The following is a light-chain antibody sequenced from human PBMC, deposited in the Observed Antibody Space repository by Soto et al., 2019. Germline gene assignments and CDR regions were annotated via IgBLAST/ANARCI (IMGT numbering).Light chain of an antibody. CDR2: GAS. CDR1: QSVSNNY. V-gene: IGKV3-11*01. CDR3: QQGSTWPWT. J-gene: IGKJ1*01. Sequence: EIVLTQSPGTLSLSPGERATLSCRASQSVSNNYLAWYQQKPGQAPRLLIYGASNRATGIPARFSGSGSGTDFTLIISSLEPEDFAFYFCQQGSTWPWTFGQGTKVDIK.